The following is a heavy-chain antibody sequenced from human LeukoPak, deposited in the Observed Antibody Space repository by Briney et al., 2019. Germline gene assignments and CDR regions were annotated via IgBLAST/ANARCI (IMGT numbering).Heavy chain of an antibody. CDR3: ARDGYSSSWYDLTPGY. Sequence: ASVKVSCKASGYTFTSYAMNWVRQAPGQGLEWMGWINTNTGNPTYAQGFTGRFVFSLDTSVSTAYLQISSLKAEDTAVYYCARDGYSSSWYDLTPGYWGQGTLVTVSS. CDR1: GYTFTSYA. D-gene: IGHD6-13*01. CDR2: INTNTGNP. J-gene: IGHJ4*02. V-gene: IGHV7-4-1*02.